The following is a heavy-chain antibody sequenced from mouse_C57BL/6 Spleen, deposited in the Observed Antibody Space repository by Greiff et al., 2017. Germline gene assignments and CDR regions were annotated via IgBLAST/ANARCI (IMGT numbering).Heavy chain of an antibody. CDR3: ARGDGYDGEAY. CDR2: IYPGSGST. D-gene: IGHD2-2*01. J-gene: IGHJ3*01. CDR1: GYTFTSYW. Sequence: QVQLQQSGAELVKPGASVKMSCKASGYTFTSYWITWVKQRPGQGLEWIGDIYPGSGSTNYNEKFKSKATLTVDTSSSTAYMQLSSLTSEDSAVYYCARGDGYDGEAYWGQGTLVTVSA. V-gene: IGHV1-55*01.